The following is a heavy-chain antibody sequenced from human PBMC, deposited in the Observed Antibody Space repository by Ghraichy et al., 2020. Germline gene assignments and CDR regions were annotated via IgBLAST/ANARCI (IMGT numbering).Heavy chain of an antibody. D-gene: IGHD3-22*01. Sequence: GGSLRLSCAASRFMFSDYWMHWVRQAPGKGLEWVARINGDRSITTYADSVKGRFTITRDNAKLTLFLQMNSLRAEDTAVYYYAKDGDGYYYDISGYFDDWGQGTLVTVSS. CDR2: INGDRSIT. V-gene: IGHV3-74*01. CDR3: AKDGDGYYYDISGYFDD. J-gene: IGHJ4*02. CDR1: RFMFSDYW.